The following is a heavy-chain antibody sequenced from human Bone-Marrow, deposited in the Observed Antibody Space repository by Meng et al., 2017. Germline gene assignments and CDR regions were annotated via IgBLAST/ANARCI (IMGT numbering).Heavy chain of an antibody. CDR2: RWYDGSNK. J-gene: IGHJ4*02. CDR3: ARGVWVKIAVAGPDY. Sequence: QEVAGRGRVQPGRSLGLSCGASGFNFRSSAVDWVRQVRGKGLEWFAVRWYDGSNKYYADSVKGRFTISRDNSKNTLYLQMNSLRAEDTAVYYCARGVWVKIAVAGPDYWGQGTLVTVSS. D-gene: IGHD6-19*01. CDR1: GFNFRSSA. V-gene: IGHV3-33*01.